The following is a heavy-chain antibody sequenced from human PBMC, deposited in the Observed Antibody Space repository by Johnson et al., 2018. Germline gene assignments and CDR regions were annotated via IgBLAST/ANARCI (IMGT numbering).Heavy chain of an antibody. CDR3: VRDQYYYDSSGYLNKRGSDAFDI. J-gene: IGHJ3*02. CDR1: GFTFSSYG. D-gene: IGHD3-22*01. V-gene: IGHV3-33*01. Sequence: QVQLVQSGGGVVQTGRSLRLSCAASGFTFSSYGMHWVRQAPGKGLEWVAVIWYDGSNKYYADSVKGRFTISRHNSRNTLYLQMNRLRAEDTDVYYCVRDQYYYDSSGYLNKRGSDAFDIWGHGTMVTVSS. CDR2: IWYDGSNK.